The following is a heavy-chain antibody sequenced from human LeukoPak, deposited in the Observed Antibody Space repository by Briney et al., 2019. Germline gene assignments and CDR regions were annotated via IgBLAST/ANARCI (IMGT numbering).Heavy chain of an antibody. CDR3: ARDDSSGYSTPV. V-gene: IGHV1-2*02. CDR2: INPNSGGT. J-gene: IGHJ6*02. CDR1: GYTFTGYY. D-gene: IGHD3-22*01. Sequence: KPGASVKVSCKASGYTFTGYYMHWVRRAPGQGLEWMGWINPNSGGTNYAQKFQGRVTMTRDTSISTAYMELSRLRSDDTAVYYCARDDSSGYSTPVWGQGTTVTVSS.